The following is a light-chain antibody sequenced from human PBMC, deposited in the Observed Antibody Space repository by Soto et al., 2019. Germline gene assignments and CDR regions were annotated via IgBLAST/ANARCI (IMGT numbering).Light chain of an antibody. CDR1: SSDVGGHNY. V-gene: IGLV2-14*01. Sequence: QSALTQPASVSGSPGQSITISCTGTSSDVGGHNYVSWYQQHPGKAPKLMIYEVSNRPSGVSNRFSGSKSGNTASLTISGLQTEDEADYYCSSYTSRNTLDVVFGGRTKLTVL. CDR2: EVS. CDR3: SSYTSRNTLDVV. J-gene: IGLJ2*01.